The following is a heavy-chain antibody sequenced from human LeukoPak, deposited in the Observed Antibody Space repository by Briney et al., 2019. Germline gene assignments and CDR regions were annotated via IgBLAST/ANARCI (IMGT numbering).Heavy chain of an antibody. V-gene: IGHV4-34*01. CDR1: GGSFSGYY. CDR2: INHSGST. CDR3: ASPSDSLVY. Sequence: SETLSLTCAVYGGSFSGYYWSWIRQPPGKGLEWIGEINHSGSTNYNPSLKSRVTISVDTSKNQFSLKLSSVTAADTAAYYCASPSDSLVYWGQGTLVTVSP. J-gene: IGHJ4*02. D-gene: IGHD3-22*01.